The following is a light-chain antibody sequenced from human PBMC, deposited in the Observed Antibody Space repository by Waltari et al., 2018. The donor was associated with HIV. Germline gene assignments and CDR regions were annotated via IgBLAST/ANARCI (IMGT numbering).Light chain of an antibody. J-gene: IGLJ2*01. CDR3: AAWDASRSGVV. Sequence: QSVLTQSPSASGPPVQRVTIPCSERTSNIGSTYVPWYQSLPGTTSRLLIYTTKRRPAGVPDRFSGSKSGTSASLAISGLRSEDEADYYCAAWDASRSGVVFGGGTKLTVL. CDR1: TSNIGSTY. V-gene: IGLV1-47*01. CDR2: TTK.